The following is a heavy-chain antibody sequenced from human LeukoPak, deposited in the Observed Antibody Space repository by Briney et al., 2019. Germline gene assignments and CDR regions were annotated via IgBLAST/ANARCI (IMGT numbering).Heavy chain of an antibody. CDR3: ARDQGIAAAGSY. CDR2: ISSSSSYI. CDR1: GFTFSSYS. V-gene: IGHV3-21*01. J-gene: IGHJ4*02. D-gene: IGHD6-13*01. Sequence: GGSLRLSCAASGFTFSSYSMNWVRQAPGKGLEWVSSISSSSSYIYYADSVKGRFTISRDNAKNSLYLQMNSLRAEDTAVYYCARDQGIAAAGSYWGQGTLVTVSS.